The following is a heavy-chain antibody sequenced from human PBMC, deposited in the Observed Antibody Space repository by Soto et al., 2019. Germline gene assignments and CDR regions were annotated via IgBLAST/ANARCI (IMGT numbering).Heavy chain of an antibody. Sequence: QGQLVQSGAEVKKPGASVKVSCKASGYTFTTYYIHWMRQAPGQGLEWMGMFNPYTGGTRYAHKFTGRVSLTGDTSASTGYMELSRLRPGDTAVNYWVRLWGELGTAFDPWCQGTLVTFSS. CDR3: VRLWGELGTAFDP. J-gene: IGHJ5*02. CDR1: GYTFTTYY. CDR2: FNPYTGGT. V-gene: IGHV1-46*01. D-gene: IGHD1-7*01.